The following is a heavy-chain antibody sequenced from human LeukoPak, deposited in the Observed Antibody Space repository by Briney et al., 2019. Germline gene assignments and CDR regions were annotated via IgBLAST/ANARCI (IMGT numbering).Heavy chain of an antibody. CDR2: ISAYNGNT. CDR1: GYTFTSYG. D-gene: IGHD3-10*01. J-gene: IGHJ4*02. CDR3: ARDRLRRIWFGELCY. Sequence: ASVKVSCKASGYTFTSYGISWVRQAPGQGLEWMGWISAYNGNTNYAQKLQGRVTMTRDTSISTAYMELSRLRSDDTAVYYCARDRLRRIWFGELCYWGQGTLVTVSS. V-gene: IGHV1-18*01.